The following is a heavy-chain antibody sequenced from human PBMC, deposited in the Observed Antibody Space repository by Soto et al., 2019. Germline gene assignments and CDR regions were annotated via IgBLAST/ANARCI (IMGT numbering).Heavy chain of an antibody. D-gene: IGHD6-13*01. Sequence: EVQLVESGGGLVQPGGSLRLSCAASGFTFSSYWMNWVRQATGKGLEWVANIKQDGSEKYYVDSVKGRFTISRDNTKNSLYLQMNSLRAEDTAVYYCAREQLQVVIPDYWGQGTLVTVSS. V-gene: IGHV3-7*01. CDR2: IKQDGSEK. CDR3: AREQLQVVIPDY. J-gene: IGHJ4*02. CDR1: GFTFSSYW.